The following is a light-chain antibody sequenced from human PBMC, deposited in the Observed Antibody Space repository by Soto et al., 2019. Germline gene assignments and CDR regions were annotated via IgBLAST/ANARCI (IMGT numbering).Light chain of an antibody. CDR1: QIISTY. CDR3: QQSYSAPYT. Sequence: DIQMTQSPSSLSASVGDRVTITCRASQIISTYLSWYQQKPGKAPRLLIYAASTLLSGVPSRFSGSESGTDFTLAISSLQPEDVATYYCQQSYSAPYTFGQGTKLEIK. J-gene: IGKJ2*01. CDR2: AAS. V-gene: IGKV1-39*01.